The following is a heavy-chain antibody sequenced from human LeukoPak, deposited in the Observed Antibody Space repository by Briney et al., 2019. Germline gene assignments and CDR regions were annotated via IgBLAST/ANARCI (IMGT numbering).Heavy chain of an antibody. Sequence: PSETLSLTWTVAGASIRRDYWGWVRQRPGKGVEWGGGIYYSGSIKYTPSLKSRVTMSVDTSKNQFSLKLSSVTAADTAIYYCARENPSGYYNRPIDYWGQGTLVTVSS. J-gene: IGHJ4*02. CDR2: IYYSGSI. D-gene: IGHD3-22*01. V-gene: IGHV4-59*01. CDR3: ARENPSGYYNRPIDY. CDR1: GASIRRDY.